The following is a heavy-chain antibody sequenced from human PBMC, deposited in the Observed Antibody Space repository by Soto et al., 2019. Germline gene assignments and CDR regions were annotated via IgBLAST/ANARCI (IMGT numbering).Heavy chain of an antibody. Sequence: QVQVMQSGAEVKKPGDSVKVSCKTSGYIFSDYGINWVRQAPGLGLEWMGWISGYSGNANLAQKFQGRVTMTTDKATRTAYMELRRLRSDDTAVYYCAKRASGTTWGESDYWGQGKLVTVSS. CDR3: AKRASGTTWGESDY. CDR2: ISGYSGNA. CDR1: GYIFSDYG. D-gene: IGHD3-10*01. V-gene: IGHV1-18*04. J-gene: IGHJ4*02.